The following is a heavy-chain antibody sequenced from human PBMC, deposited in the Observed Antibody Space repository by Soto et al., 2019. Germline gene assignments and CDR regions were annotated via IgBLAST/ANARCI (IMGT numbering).Heavy chain of an antibody. V-gene: IGHV6-1*01. CDR3: AREDGGCSGGSCYSYYYYGMDV. D-gene: IGHD2-15*01. CDR1: GYSVSSKSAA. CDR2: TYYRSKWYN. J-gene: IGHJ6*02. Sequence: PAQTLSLTCAISGYSVSSKSAAWNWIRQSPSRGLEWLGRTYYRSKWYNDYAVSVKSRITINPDTSKNQFSLQLNSVTPEDTAVYYCAREDGGCSGGSCYSYYYYGMDVWGQGTTVTVSS.